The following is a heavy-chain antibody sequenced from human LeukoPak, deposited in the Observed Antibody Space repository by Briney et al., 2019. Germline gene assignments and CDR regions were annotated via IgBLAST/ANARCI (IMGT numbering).Heavy chain of an antibody. CDR2: ISAYNGNT. CDR3: ARSGYCSSTSCYSPANYYYYYGMDV. V-gene: IGHV1-18*01. CDR1: GYTFTSYG. Sequence: ASVKVSCKASGYTFTSYGTSWVRQAPGQGLEWMGWISAYNGNTNYAQKLQGRVTMTTDTSTSTAYMELRSLRSDDTAVYYCARSGYCSSTSCYSPANYYYYYGMDVWGQGTTVTVSS. D-gene: IGHD2-2*01. J-gene: IGHJ6*02.